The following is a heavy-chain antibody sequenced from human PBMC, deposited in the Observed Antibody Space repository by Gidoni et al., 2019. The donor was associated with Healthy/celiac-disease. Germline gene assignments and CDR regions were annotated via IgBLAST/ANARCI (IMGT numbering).Heavy chain of an antibody. CDR1: GYTFTSYG. V-gene: IGHV1-18*01. D-gene: IGHD6-13*01. CDR3: ERVISVEQQLVPLYYYYGMDV. J-gene: IGHJ6*02. Sequence: QVQLVQSGAEVKKPGASVKVSCKASGYTFTSYGISWVRQAPGQGLEWMGWISAYNGNTNYAQKIKGRDTMTTDTSTSTAYMELRSMRADDTAVYYGERVISVEQQLVPLYYYYGMDVWGQGTTVTVSS. CDR2: ISAYNGNT.